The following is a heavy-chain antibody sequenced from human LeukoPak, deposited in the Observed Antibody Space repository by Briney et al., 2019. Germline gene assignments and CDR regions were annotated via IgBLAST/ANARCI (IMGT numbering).Heavy chain of an antibody. CDR2: IYHSGST. CDR1: GGSISSGGYY. J-gene: IGHJ3*02. V-gene: IGHV4-30-2*01. CDR3: ARSGGSRGDAFDI. Sequence: SQTLSLTCTVSGGSISSGGYYWSWIRQPPGKGLEWIGYIYHSGSTYYNPSLKSRVTISVDTSKNQFSLKLSSVTAADTAVYYCARSGGSRGDAFDIWGQGTMVTVSS. D-gene: IGHD3-16*01.